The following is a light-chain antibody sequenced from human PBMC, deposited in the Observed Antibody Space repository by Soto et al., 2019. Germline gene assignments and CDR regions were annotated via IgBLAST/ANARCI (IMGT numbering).Light chain of an antibody. J-gene: IGKJ1*01. CDR2: AAS. V-gene: IGKV1-12*01. Sequence: DIQMTQSPSSVSASVGDRVTITCRASRGISSWLAWYQQKPGKAPKLLIYAASSLQSGVPSRFSGSGSGTDFTLTISSLQPEDFATYYCQQANSFPLTFGQGTKVDIK. CDR3: QQANSFPLT. CDR1: RGISSW.